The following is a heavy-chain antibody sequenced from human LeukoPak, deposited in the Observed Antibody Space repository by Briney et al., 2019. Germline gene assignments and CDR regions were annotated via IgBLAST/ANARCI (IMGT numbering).Heavy chain of an antibody. D-gene: IGHD4-23*01. CDR2: IYSGDNT. CDR1: GFTVNSNY. J-gene: IGHJ4*02. V-gene: IGHV3-53*01. CDR3: ARGPYGNPLGY. Sequence: GGSLRLSCAASGFTVNSNYMSWVRQAPGKGLEWVSVIYSGDNTYYADSVKDRFTVSRDTSKNTVYLRMNSLRAEDTAVYYCARGPYGNPLGYWGQGTLVTVSS.